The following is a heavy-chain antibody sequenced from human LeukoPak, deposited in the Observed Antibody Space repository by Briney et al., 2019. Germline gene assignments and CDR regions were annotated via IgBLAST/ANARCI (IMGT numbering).Heavy chain of an antibody. CDR2: INSDGSST. CDR1: GFILSSYA. D-gene: IGHD6-13*01. Sequence: GWSLQLSCAASGFILSSYAMSWVRQAPGKGLVWVSRINSDGSSTTYADSVKGRFTISRDNAKNTLHLQMNSLRAEDTAVYYCARGSSSSSTRVVDYWGQGTLVTVSS. V-gene: IGHV3-74*01. J-gene: IGHJ4*02. CDR3: ARGSSSSSTRVVDY.